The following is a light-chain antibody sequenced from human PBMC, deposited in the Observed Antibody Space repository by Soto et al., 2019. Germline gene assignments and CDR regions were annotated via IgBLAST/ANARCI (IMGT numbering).Light chain of an antibody. CDR2: DDT. CDR1: VGL. V-gene: IGLV2-23*01. Sequence: QSVLTQPASVSGSPGQSITISCTGTVGLVSWYQQHPGKVPKLIIYDDTKRPSGVSSRFSGSKSGNTASLTISGLQTEDEADYYCCLYVGGRPYLFGTGTKVTVL. CDR3: CLYVGGRPYL. J-gene: IGLJ1*01.